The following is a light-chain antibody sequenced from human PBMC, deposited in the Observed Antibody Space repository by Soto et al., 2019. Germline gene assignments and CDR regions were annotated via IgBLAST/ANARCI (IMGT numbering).Light chain of an antibody. Sequence: EGVLMQSPGTLSLSPGERATLSCGASQSVNNNYLAWFQQKPGQAPRLLIYAASTSAAGVPDRFSGSGSGTDFSLTISRLEPEDFAVYYCQQYGISVWTFGQGTKVEIK. J-gene: IGKJ1*01. CDR2: AAS. CDR3: QQYGISVWT. V-gene: IGKV3-20*01. CDR1: QSVNNNY.